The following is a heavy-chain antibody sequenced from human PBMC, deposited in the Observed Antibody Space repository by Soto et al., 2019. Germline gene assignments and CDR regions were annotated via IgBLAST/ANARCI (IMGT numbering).Heavy chain of an antibody. V-gene: IGHV1-24*01. CDR2: FDPEDGET. D-gene: IGHD1-26*01. J-gene: IGHJ5*02. CDR1: GYSLTELS. Sequence: ASVKVSCEVCGYSLTELSMHWVRQAPGKGLEWMGVFDPEDGETIYAQKFQGRVTMTEDTSTDTAYMELSSLRSEDTAVYYCATARGSYFSWGQGTLVTVSS. CDR3: ATARGSYFS.